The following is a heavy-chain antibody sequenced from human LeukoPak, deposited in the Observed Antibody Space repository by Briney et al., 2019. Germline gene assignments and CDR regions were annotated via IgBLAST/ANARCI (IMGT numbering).Heavy chain of an antibody. J-gene: IGHJ3*02. D-gene: IGHD5-12*01. Sequence: PGGSLRLSCAASGFTFSSYWMHGVRQAPGKGLVWVSLIDSDGSSTNYADSVKGRFTISRDDAKNTLYLQMNSLRAEDTAVYYCARGYKDAFDIWGQGTMVTVSS. CDR1: GFTFSSYW. CDR2: IDSDGSST. V-gene: IGHV3-74*01. CDR3: ARGYKDAFDI.